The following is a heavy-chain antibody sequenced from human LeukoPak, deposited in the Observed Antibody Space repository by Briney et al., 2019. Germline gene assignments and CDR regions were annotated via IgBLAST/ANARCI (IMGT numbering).Heavy chain of an antibody. CDR1: GGSISSYC. Sequence: SETLSLTGTVSGGSISSYCWSWLRQPAGKGLEWIGRIYTSGSTNYNPSLKSRVTMSVDTSKNQFSLQLNSVTPEDTAVYYCARVAYMTTYYYYYGMDVWGQGTTVTVSS. V-gene: IGHV4-4*07. D-gene: IGHD4-11*01. CDR2: IYTSGST. J-gene: IGHJ6*02. CDR3: ARVAYMTTYYYYYGMDV.